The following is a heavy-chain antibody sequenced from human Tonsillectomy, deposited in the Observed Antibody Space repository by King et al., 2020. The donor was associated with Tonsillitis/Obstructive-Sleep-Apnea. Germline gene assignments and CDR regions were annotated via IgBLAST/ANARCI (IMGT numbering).Heavy chain of an antibody. CDR3: AKASPIGLLGYCSSTSCYKDY. Sequence: VQLVESGGGLVQPGGSLRLSCAASGFTFSSYAMSWVRQAPGKGLEWVSAISGRGGSTYYADSVKGRFTISRDNSKNPLYLQMNSLRAEDTAVYYCAKASPIGLLGYCSSTSCYKDYWGQGTLVTVSS. D-gene: IGHD2-2*02. CDR2: ISGRGGST. J-gene: IGHJ4*02. CDR1: GFTFSSYA. V-gene: IGHV3-23*04.